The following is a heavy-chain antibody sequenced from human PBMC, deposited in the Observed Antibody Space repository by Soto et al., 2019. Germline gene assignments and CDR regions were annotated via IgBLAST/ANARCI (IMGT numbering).Heavy chain of an antibody. V-gene: IGHV1-46*01. D-gene: IGHD1-26*01. Sequence: SVKVRCNASLYAVTHFYIHMLRQAPGQGLEWMGIINPSGGSTTYPHKFQGRVTMTRDTSTSTVHMELITLRSEDTAVYYCARSQVGRPLDVWGPGTTVTV. CDR1: LYAVTHFY. CDR3: ARSQVGRPLDV. CDR2: INPSGGST. J-gene: IGHJ6*02.